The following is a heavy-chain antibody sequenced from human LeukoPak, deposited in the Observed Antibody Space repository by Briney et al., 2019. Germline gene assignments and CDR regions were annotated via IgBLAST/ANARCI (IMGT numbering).Heavy chain of an antibody. Sequence: ASVKVSCKASGYTFTSYGISWVRQAPGQGLEWMGWISAYNGNTNYAQKLQGRVTMTTDTSTSTAYMELRSLRSDDTAVYYCARNYYDSSGYYGGFQIWGPGTMVTVSS. CDR1: GYTFTSYG. J-gene: IGHJ3*02. CDR3: ARNYYDSSGYYGGFQI. D-gene: IGHD3-22*01. V-gene: IGHV1-18*01. CDR2: ISAYNGNT.